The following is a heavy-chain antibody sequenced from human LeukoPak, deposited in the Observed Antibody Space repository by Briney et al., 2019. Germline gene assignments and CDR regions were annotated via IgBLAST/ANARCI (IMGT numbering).Heavy chain of an antibody. V-gene: IGHV4-34*01. J-gene: IGHJ5*02. CDR3: ARSLVGSTSP. D-gene: IGHD2-15*01. Sequence: SETLSLTCAVYGGSFSGYYWSWIRQPPGKGLEWIGEINHSGSTNYNPSLKSRVTISVDTSKNQFSLKLSSVTAADTAVYYCARSLVGSTSPWGQGTLVTVSS. CDR2: INHSGST. CDR1: GGSFSGYY.